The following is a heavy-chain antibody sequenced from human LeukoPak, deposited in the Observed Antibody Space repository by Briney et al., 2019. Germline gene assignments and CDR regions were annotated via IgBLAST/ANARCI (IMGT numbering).Heavy chain of an antibody. CDR1: GGSISSYY. D-gene: IGHD1-26*01. J-gene: IGHJ4*02. V-gene: IGHV4-59*01. CDR2: IYYSGST. CDR3: ARGDIVGATYDY. Sequence: SETLSLTCTVSGGSISSYYWSWIRQPPGKGLDWIGYIYYSGSTNYNPSLKSRVTISVDTSKNQFSLKLSSVTAADTAVYYCARGDIVGATYDYWGQGTLVTVSS.